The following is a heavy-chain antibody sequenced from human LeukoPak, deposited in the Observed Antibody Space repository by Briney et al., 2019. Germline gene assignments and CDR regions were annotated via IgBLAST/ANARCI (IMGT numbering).Heavy chain of an antibody. CDR2: IYSDSSRT. CDR1: GFSFTTTW. CDR3: TKDAGYASDY. D-gene: IGHD2-15*01. V-gene: IGHV3-74*01. J-gene: IGHJ4*02. Sequence: GGSLRLSCAASGFSFTTTWMHWARQAPGKGLEWVALIYSDSSRTTYADSVKGRFTISRDNAKNTVYLQMSSLRVEDTAVYFCTKDAGYASDYWGQGILVPVSS.